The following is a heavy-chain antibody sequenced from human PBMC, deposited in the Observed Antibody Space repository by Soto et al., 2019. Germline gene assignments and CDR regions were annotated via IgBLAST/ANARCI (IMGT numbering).Heavy chain of an antibody. CDR1: GYTFTTYG. D-gene: IGHD3-16*01. J-gene: IGHJ4*02. Sequence: QVQLVQSGAEVKKPGASVKVSCKASGYTFTTYGISWMRQAPGQGLEWMGWISGYNGNRNYAQNLQGRVTVTTDTSKSTAYMELRNLSSDDTAVYYWAGEVEARGGEYDYWGQGTLVIVSS. V-gene: IGHV1-18*01. CDR3: AGEVEARGGEYDY. CDR2: ISGYNGNR.